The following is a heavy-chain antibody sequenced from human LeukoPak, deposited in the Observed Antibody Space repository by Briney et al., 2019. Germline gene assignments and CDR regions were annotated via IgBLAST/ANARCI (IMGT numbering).Heavy chain of an antibody. CDR1: GYSISGGYY. D-gene: IGHD3-16*01. V-gene: IGHV4-38-2*02. CDR3: AREGPSDLGGSNDFDS. Sequence: KPSETLSLTCTVSGYSISGGYYWGWIRPPPGKGLEWIGNIYHTGRAYYNPSLKSRVTISVDTSKNQFSLKLSSVTAADTAVYYCAREGPSDLGGSNDFDSWGQGTLVTVSS. J-gene: IGHJ4*02. CDR2: IYHTGRA.